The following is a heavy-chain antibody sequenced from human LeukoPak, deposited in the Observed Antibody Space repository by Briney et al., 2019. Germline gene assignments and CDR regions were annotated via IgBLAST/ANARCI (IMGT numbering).Heavy chain of an antibody. Sequence: GGSLRLSCAASGFTFSSYGMHWVRQAPGKGLEWVAVISYDGSNKYYADSVKGRFTISRDNSKNTLYLQMNSLRAEDTAVYYCAKVLIVVVPAAIPYFDYWGQGTLVTVSS. CDR1: GFTFSSYG. V-gene: IGHV3-30*18. CDR3: AKVLIVVVPAAIPYFDY. CDR2: ISYDGSNK. D-gene: IGHD2-2*01. J-gene: IGHJ4*02.